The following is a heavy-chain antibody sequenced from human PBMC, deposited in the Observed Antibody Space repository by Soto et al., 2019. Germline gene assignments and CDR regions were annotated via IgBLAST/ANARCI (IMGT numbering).Heavy chain of an antibody. CDR2: INHNGST. CDR1: GGSFSNYY. D-gene: IGHD6-19*01. V-gene: IGHV4-34*01. J-gene: IGHJ6*02. Sequence: SETLSLTCAIYGGSFSNYYWNWIRQPPGKGLEWMGKINHNGSTNYSPSLKSRLTISVDTSKNQFSLKLIPVTAADTAVYFCGRGRGYSNAWGSYYSGMDVWGQGTTVTVSS. CDR3: GRGRGYSNAWGSYYSGMDV.